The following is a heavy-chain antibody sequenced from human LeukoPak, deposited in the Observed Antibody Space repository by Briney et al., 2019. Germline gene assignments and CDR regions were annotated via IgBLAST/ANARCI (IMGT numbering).Heavy chain of an antibody. CDR3: ARDSYYDSRGYFRDTFDI. D-gene: IGHD3-22*01. J-gene: IGHJ3*02. CDR1: GGSISSYY. V-gene: IGHV4-59*01. Sequence: SETLSLTCTVSGGSISSYYWSWIRQPPGKGLEWIGYIYYSGSTNYNPSLKSRVTISVDTSKNQFSLKLSSVTAADTAVYYCARDSYYDSRGYFRDTFDIWGQGTMVTVSS. CDR2: IYYSGST.